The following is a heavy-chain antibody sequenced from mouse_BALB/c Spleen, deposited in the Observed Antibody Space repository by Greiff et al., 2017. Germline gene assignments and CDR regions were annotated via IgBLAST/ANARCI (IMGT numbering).Heavy chain of an antibody. CDR1: GYAFTSYN. J-gene: IGHJ1*01. D-gene: IGHD1-1*01. V-gene: IGHV1S135*01. CDR2: IDPYNGGT. CDR3: SRDYGSSYWYFDV. Sequence: VQLKESGPELVKPGASVKVSCKASGYAFTSYNMYWVKQSHGKSLEWIGYIDPYNGGTSYNQKFKGKATLTVDKSSSTAYMQLNSLTSEDSAVYYCSRDYGSSYWYFDVWGAGTTVTVSS.